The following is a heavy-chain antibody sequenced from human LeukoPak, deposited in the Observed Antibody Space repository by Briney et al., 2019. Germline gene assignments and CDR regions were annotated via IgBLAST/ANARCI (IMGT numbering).Heavy chain of an antibody. Sequence: GGSLRLSCAASGFTFSNAWMSWVRQAPGKGLEWVGRIKSKTEGGTTDYAAPVKGRFTISRDDSKNTLYLQMNSLKTEDTAVYYCTAGGSYYVDLDYWGQGTLVTVSS. CDR1: GFTFSNAW. CDR2: IKSKTEGGTT. D-gene: IGHD1-26*01. V-gene: IGHV3-15*01. J-gene: IGHJ4*02. CDR3: TAGGSYYVDLDY.